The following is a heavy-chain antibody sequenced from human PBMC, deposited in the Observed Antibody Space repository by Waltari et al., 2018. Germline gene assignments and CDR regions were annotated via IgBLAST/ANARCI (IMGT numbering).Heavy chain of an antibody. J-gene: IGHJ3*02. Sequence: EVQLVESGGGLVQPGGSLRLSCAASGFTFSSYWMSWVRQAPGKGMEWVANIKQDGSEKYYLDSVKGRFTIARDNAKNSLYLQMNSLRAEDTAVYYWARDTSLWSRGKDAFDIWGQGTMVTGSS. CDR3: ARDTSLWSRGKDAFDI. CDR2: IKQDGSEK. V-gene: IGHV3-7*01. CDR1: GFTFSSYW. D-gene: IGHD3-10*01.